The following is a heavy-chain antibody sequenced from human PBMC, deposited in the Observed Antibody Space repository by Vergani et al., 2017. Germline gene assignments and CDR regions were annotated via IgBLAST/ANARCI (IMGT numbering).Heavy chain of an antibody. CDR3: ARDVSSSSVFDY. CDR1: GYTFTGYY. Sequence: QVQLVQSGAEVKKPGASVKVSCKASGYTFTGYYMHWVRQAPGQGLEWMGWINPKSGGTNYAQKFQGRVTMTRDTSISTAYMELSRLRSDDTAVYYCARDVSSSSVFDYWGQGTLVTVSS. J-gene: IGHJ4*02. D-gene: IGHD6-6*01. V-gene: IGHV1-2*02. CDR2: INPKSGGT.